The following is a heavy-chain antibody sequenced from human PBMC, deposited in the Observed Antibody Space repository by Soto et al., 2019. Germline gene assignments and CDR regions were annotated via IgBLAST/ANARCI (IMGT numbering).Heavy chain of an antibody. CDR2: ISAYNGNT. J-gene: IGHJ4*02. CDR3: ARARGGEVLCHYFDWFPPYFCDY. Sequence: GASVKVSCKDSGYTFTSYGISWVRQAPGRGLEWMGWISAYNGNTNYAQKLQGRVTMTTDTSTSTAYMELRSRRSDDTAVYYCARARGGEVLCHYFDWFPPYFCDYWGQGTLVTVSS. V-gene: IGHV1-18*01. CDR1: GYTFTSYG. D-gene: IGHD3-9*01.